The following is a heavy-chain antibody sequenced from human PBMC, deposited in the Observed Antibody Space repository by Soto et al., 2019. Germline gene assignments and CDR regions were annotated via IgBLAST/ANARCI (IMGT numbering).Heavy chain of an antibody. Sequence: QVQLQESGPGLVKPSETLSLTCSVSGGSINSHYWNWVRQTPGKGLEWIGYFYYRGGTNYNHSLKSRVTISVDISKNQFSLKLSSVTAADTAVYYCTRSGHPVYGSGSDFWGQGTLVTVSS. CDR3: TRSGHPVYGSGSDF. CDR1: GGSINSHY. CDR2: FYYRGGT. V-gene: IGHV4-59*11. D-gene: IGHD3-10*01. J-gene: IGHJ4*02.